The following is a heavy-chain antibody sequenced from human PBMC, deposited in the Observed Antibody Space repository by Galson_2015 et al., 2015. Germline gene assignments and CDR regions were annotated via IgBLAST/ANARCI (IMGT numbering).Heavy chain of an antibody. CDR3: ARSGGLRY. Sequence: SLRLSCAASGFTFSNYSMNWVRQAPGKGLEWVAYISSNGETISYADSVRGRFTLSRDNVKNSLFLQMYSLRDEDTAVYYCARSGGLRYWGQGTPVTVSS. CDR2: ISSNGETI. J-gene: IGHJ4*02. V-gene: IGHV3-48*02. D-gene: IGHD3-16*01. CDR1: GFTFSNYS.